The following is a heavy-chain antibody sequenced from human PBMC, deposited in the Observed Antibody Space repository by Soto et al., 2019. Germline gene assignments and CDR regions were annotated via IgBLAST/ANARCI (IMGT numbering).Heavy chain of an antibody. CDR2: INPSGGST. J-gene: IGHJ6*02. Sequence: GASVKVSCKASGYTFTSYYMHWVRQAPGQGLEWMGIINPSGGSTSYAQKFQGRVTMTRDTSTSTVYMELSSLRSEDTAVYYCARDGGYSGYVDYYYYGMDVWGQGTTVTVSS. CDR3: ARDGGYSGYVDYYYYGMDV. V-gene: IGHV1-46*01. D-gene: IGHD5-12*01. CDR1: GYTFTSYY.